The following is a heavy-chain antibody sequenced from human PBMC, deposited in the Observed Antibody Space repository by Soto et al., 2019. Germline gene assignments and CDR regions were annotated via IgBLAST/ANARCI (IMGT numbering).Heavy chain of an antibody. CDR1: GFTFSSYA. V-gene: IGHV3-23*01. CDR2: ISGSGGST. CDR3: TTDPVTMIVVVPSSG. Sequence: PGGSLRLSCAASGFTFSSYAMIWVRQAPGKGLEWVSAISGSGGSTYYADSVKGRFTISRDNSKNTLYLQMNSLKTEDTAVYYCTTDPVTMIVVVPSSGWGQGTLVTVSS. D-gene: IGHD3-22*01. J-gene: IGHJ4*02.